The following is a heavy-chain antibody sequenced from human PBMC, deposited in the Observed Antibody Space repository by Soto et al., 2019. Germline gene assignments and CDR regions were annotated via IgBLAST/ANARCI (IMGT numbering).Heavy chain of an antibody. Sequence: SHTLSLTCAITGDSVSSNSAGWSWVRQSPSRGLEWLGRTYYRSKWYYEYAVSVRGRITINPDTSKNQYSLKLNSVTPEDTAVYLLARGEQYSGRIFEEWGKGTLVTAPQ. V-gene: IGHV6-1*01. CDR3: ARGEQYSGRIFEE. CDR2: TYYRSKWYY. J-gene: IGHJ4*01. D-gene: IGHD1-26*01. CDR1: GDSVSSNSAG.